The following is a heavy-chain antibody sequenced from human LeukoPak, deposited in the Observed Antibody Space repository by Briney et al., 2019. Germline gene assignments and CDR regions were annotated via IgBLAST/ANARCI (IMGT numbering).Heavy chain of an antibody. J-gene: IGHJ4*02. Sequence: ASVKVSCKASGYTFTSYYMHWVRQAPGQGLEWMGIINPSGGSTSYAQKFQGRVTMTRDTSTSTVYMELSSLRSEDTAVYYCARDLTARGVVGGMAAPYPDDYWGQGTLVTVSS. V-gene: IGHV1-46*01. CDR2: INPSGGST. CDR1: GYTFTSYY. CDR3: ARDLTARGVVGGMAAPYPDDY. D-gene: IGHD3-10*01.